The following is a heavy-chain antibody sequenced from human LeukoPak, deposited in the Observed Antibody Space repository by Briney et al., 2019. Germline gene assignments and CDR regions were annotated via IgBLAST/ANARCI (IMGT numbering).Heavy chain of an antibody. V-gene: IGHV1-18*04. Sequence: ASVKVSCTASGYTFTSYHMHWVRQAPGQGLEWMGWISAYNGNTNYAQKLQGRVTMTTDTSTSTAYMELRSLRSDDTAVYYCAREVPYDSSRYYQPFDYWGQGTLVTVSS. J-gene: IGHJ4*02. CDR2: ISAYNGNT. CDR1: GYTFTSYH. CDR3: AREVPYDSSRYYQPFDY. D-gene: IGHD3-22*01.